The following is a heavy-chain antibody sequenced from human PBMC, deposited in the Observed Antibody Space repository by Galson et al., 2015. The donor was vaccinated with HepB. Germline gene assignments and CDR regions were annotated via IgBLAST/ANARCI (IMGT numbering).Heavy chain of an antibody. Sequence: SVKVSCKASGYTFTSYAMHWVRQAPGQRLEWMGWINAGNGNTKYSQKFQGRVTITRDTSASTAYMELSSLRSEDTAVYYCARAHRLQWLLCDYWGQGTLVTVSS. D-gene: IGHD6-19*01. CDR1: GYTFTSYA. J-gene: IGHJ4*02. V-gene: IGHV1-3*01. CDR3: ARAHRLQWLLCDY. CDR2: INAGNGNT.